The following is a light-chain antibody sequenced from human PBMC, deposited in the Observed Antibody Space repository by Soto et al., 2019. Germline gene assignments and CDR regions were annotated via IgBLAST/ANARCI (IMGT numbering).Light chain of an antibody. CDR3: QHYGSSPFT. J-gene: IGKJ3*01. CDR2: DAS. V-gene: IGKV1-5*01. Sequence: DIQMTQSPSTLSASVGDRVTITCRASQTISSSLAWYQHKPGKAPKLLIFDASTLHTGVPSRFSGGGFGTEFTLTISRVEPEDFAVYYCQHYGSSPFTFGPGTRVDIK. CDR1: QTISSS.